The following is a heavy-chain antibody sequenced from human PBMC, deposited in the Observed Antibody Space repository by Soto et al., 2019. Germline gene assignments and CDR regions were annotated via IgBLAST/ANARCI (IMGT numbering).Heavy chain of an antibody. V-gene: IGHV3-30*18. J-gene: IGHJ6*02. CDR2: ISYDGSNK. D-gene: IGHD2-15*01. Sequence: PGGSLRLSCAASGFTFSSYGMHWVRQAPGKGLEWVAVISYDGSNKYYADSVKGRFTISRDNSKNTLYLQMNSLRAEDTAVYYCAKSTRSGPTKPAYYYYGMDVWGQGTTVTSP. CDR1: GFTFSSYG. CDR3: AKSTRSGPTKPAYYYYGMDV.